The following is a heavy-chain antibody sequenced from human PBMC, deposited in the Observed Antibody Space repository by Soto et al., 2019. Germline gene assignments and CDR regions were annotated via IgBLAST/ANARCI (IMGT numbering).Heavy chain of an antibody. CDR1: GGSISSGDYY. Sequence: TSETLSLTCTVSGGSISSGDYYWSWIRQPPGKGLEWIGYIYYSGSTYYNPSLKSRVTISVDTSKNQFSLKLSSVTAADTAVYYCARDRRNYYDSSGYPIEYFQHWGQGTLVTVSS. CDR3: ARDRRNYYDSSGYPIEYFQH. J-gene: IGHJ1*01. CDR2: IYYSGST. D-gene: IGHD3-22*01. V-gene: IGHV4-30-4*01.